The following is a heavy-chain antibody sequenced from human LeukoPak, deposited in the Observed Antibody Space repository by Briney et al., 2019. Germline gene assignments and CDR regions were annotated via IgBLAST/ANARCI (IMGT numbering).Heavy chain of an antibody. Sequence: SETLSLTCTVSGGSISSYYWSWIRQPAGKGLEWIGRIYTSGSTNYNPPLKSRVTMSADTSKNQFSLNLRSVTAADTAVYYCARLRGRLSPFDHWGQGTLVTVSS. V-gene: IGHV4-4*07. CDR1: GGSISSYY. J-gene: IGHJ4*02. CDR2: IYTSGST. D-gene: IGHD4/OR15-4a*01. CDR3: ARLRGRLSPFDH.